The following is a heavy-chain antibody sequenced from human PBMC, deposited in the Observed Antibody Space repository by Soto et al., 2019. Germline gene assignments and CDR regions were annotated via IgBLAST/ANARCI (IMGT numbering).Heavy chain of an antibody. Sequence: QLVQSGAEVKKPGASVKVSCKTSGPTFIAYYIHWVRQAPGQGLEWMGWIDPKSGGTTYEQKFLGKVNMARGASINTAYMELDRLKSEDPAVYYCARVSVDVPEWGQGTLLTVSS. CDR3: ARVSVDVPE. CDR2: IDPKSGGT. CDR1: GPTFIAYY. V-gene: IGHV1-2*02. J-gene: IGHJ4*02. D-gene: IGHD5-12*01.